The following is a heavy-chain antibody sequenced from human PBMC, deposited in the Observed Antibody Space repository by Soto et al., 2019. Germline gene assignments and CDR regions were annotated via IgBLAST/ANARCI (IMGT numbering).Heavy chain of an antibody. Sequence: ASVKVSCKASGGTFSSYAISWVRQAPGQGLEWMGGIIPIFGTANYAQKFQGRATITADESTSTAYMELSSLRSEDTAVYYCARDYYDSSGYSPYYYYYVMDVWGQGTPITISS. D-gene: IGHD3-22*01. J-gene: IGHJ6*02. CDR3: ARDYYDSSGYSPYYYYYVMDV. CDR2: IIPIFGTA. CDR1: GGTFSSYA. V-gene: IGHV1-69*13.